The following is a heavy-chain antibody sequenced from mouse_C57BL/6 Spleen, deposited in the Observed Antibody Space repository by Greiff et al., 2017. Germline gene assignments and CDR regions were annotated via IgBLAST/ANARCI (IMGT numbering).Heavy chain of an antibody. D-gene: IGHD2-12*01. J-gene: IGHJ1*03. CDR3: ARRVLLPRYYDV. V-gene: IGHV1-22*01. CDR2: INPNNGGT. Sequence: VQLQQSGPELVKPGASVKMSCKASGYTFTDYNMHWVKQSHGKSLEWIGYINPNNGGTSYNQKFKGKATLTVNKYSSTAYMELRSLTSEDSSVYYCARRVLLPRYYDVWGTGTTVTVSS. CDR1: GYTFTDYN.